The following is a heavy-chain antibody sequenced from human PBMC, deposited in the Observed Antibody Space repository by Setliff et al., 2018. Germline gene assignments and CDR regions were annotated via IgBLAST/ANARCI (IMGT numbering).Heavy chain of an antibody. CDR2: IYYSGST. V-gene: IGHV4-38-2*01. CDR1: GYSINSDCF. Sequence: SETLSLTCAVSGYSINSDCFWGWIRQPPGKGLEWIGYIYYSGSTHYNPSLKSRVTISVDTSKNQFSLNLSSLTAADTAVYFCARSDWDSSGYYYFDYWGQGTLVTVSS. D-gene: IGHD3-22*01. CDR3: ARSDWDSSGYYYFDY. J-gene: IGHJ4*02.